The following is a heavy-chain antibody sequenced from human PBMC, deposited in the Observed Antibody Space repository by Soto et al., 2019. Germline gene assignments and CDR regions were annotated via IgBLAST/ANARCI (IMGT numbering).Heavy chain of an antibody. CDR2: INPNSGGT. CDR1: GYTFTSYD. J-gene: IGHJ4*02. Sequence: GASVKVSCKASGYTFTSYDISWVRQATGQGLEWMGWINPNSGGTNYAQKFQGWVTMTRDTPISTAYMELSRLRSDDTAVYYCARDLREYSGYAPGYWGQGTLVTVSS. D-gene: IGHD5-12*01. CDR3: ARDLREYSGYAPGY. V-gene: IGHV1-2*04.